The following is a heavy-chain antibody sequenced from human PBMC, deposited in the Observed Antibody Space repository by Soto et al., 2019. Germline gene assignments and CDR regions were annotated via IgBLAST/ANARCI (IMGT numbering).Heavy chain of an antibody. CDR1: GGTFSSYA. V-gene: IGHV1-69*06. J-gene: IGHJ4*02. CDR2: IIPIFGTA. CDR3: ARDLGGNPFDY. D-gene: IGHD4-4*01. Sequence: SVKVSCKASGGTFSSYAISWVRQAPGQGLEWMGGIIPIFGTANYAQKFQGRVTITADKSTSAAYMELSSLRSEDTAVYYCARDLGGNPFDYWGQGTLVTVSS.